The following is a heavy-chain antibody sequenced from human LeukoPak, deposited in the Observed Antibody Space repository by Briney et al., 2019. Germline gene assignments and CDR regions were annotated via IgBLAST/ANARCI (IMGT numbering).Heavy chain of an antibody. Sequence: PSETLSLTCSASGTRGASSSSYYWSWIRQPPGKGLEWMGHISYSGNTNYNPSLKSRVTISVDTSKNQFSLKLTSVSAADTAVYYCAGEGGCSSGSCYSILEYWGQGTVVTVSS. CDR1: GTRGASSSSYY. CDR2: ISYSGNT. V-gene: IGHV4-59*01. D-gene: IGHD2-15*01. CDR3: AGEGGCSSGSCYSILEY. J-gene: IGHJ4*02.